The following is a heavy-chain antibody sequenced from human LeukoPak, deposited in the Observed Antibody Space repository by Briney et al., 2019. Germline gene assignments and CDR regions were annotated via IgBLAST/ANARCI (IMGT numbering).Heavy chain of an antibody. D-gene: IGHD3-22*01. Sequence: GESLKISCQASGYTFTDYWIGWVRQVPGKGLEWMGIIYPDDSDTRYSPSFRGQVTISADKSISTAYLQWSSLKASDTAMYHCARQPIGGYYDSSGYPSDAFDVWGQGTMVTVSS. J-gene: IGHJ3*01. V-gene: IGHV5-51*01. CDR1: GYTFTDYW. CDR2: IYPDDSDT. CDR3: ARQPIGGYYDSSGYPSDAFDV.